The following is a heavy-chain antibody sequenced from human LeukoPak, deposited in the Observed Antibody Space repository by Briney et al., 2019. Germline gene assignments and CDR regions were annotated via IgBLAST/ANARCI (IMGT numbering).Heavy chain of an antibody. CDR3: ANGYGDYAIQ. Sequence: PGGSLRLSCAASGFTFSSYAMSWVRQAPGKGLEWVAVISYDGSNKYYADSVKGRFTISRDNSKNTLYLQMNSLRAEDTAVYYCANGYGDYAIQWGQGTMVTVSS. D-gene: IGHD4-17*01. CDR2: ISYDGSNK. CDR1: GFTFSSYA. V-gene: IGHV3-30*18. J-gene: IGHJ3*01.